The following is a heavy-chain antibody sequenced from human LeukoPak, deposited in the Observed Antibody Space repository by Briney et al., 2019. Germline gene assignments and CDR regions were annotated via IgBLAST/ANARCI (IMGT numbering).Heavy chain of an antibody. CDR2: ISAYNGNT. CDR1: GYTFTSYG. V-gene: IGHV1-18*01. CDR3: AAVIGGIRECTSTSCFLDY. J-gene: IGHJ4*02. D-gene: IGHD2-2*01. Sequence: ASVKVSCKASGYTFTSYGISWVRQAPGQGLEWMGWISAYNGNTNYAQKLQGRVTMTTDTSTSTAYMELNSLRFDDTAVYYCAAVIGGIRECTSTSCFLDYWGQGTLVTVSS.